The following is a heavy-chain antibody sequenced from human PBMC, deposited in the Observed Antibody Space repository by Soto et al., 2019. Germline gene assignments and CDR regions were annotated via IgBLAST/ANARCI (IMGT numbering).Heavy chain of an antibody. V-gene: IGHV4-34*01. D-gene: IGHD2-15*01. CDR1: GGSFSGYY. J-gene: IGHJ6*02. CDR2: INHSGST. Sequence: SETLSLTCAVYGGSFSGYYWSWIRQPPGKGLEWIGEINHSGSTNYNPSLKSRVTISVDTSKNQFSLKLSSVTAADTAVYYCASGHSLYYYYGMDVWGQGTTVTVSS. CDR3: ASGHSLYYYYGMDV.